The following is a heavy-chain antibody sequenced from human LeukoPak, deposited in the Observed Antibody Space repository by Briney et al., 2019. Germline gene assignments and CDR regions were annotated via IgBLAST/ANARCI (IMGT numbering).Heavy chain of an antibody. CDR1: GFTFSSYG. CDR3: ERSYFSVTGYYFDF. J-gene: IGHJ4*02. D-gene: IGHD3-9*01. V-gene: IGHV3-30*03. CDR2: ISYDGGNE. Sequence: SGGSLRLSCAASGFTFSSYGIHWVRQAPGKGLEWVAVISYDGGNEEYADSVKGRFTISRDNSKNTLSLQMTSLRVEDTAVYYCERSYFSVTGYYFDFWGQGTLVTVSS.